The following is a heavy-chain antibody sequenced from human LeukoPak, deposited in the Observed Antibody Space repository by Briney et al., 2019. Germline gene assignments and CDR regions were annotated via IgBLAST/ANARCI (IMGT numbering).Heavy chain of an antibody. J-gene: IGHJ4*02. CDR3: ATLLPYCSSTSCSAY. CDR2: ISTSTGFI. D-gene: IGHD2-2*01. Sequence: KSGGSLRLSCVAAGFTFSSYSFNWVGQAPGKGLEWVAYISTSTGFIYHVDSVKGRFTISLYNAKNSVYLQMNSLRVEDTAVYYCATLLPYCSSTSCSAYWGQGTLVTVPS. V-gene: IGHV3-21*05. CDR1: GFTFSSYS.